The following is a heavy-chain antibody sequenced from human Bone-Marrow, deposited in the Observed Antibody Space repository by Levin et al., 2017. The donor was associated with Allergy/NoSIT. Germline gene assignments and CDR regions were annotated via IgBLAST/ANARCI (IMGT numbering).Heavy chain of an antibody. CDR2: MSYDGSNK. Sequence: GESLKISCAASGFTFSDYAMHWVRQAPGKGLDWVAVMSYDGSNKYYADSVKGRFTISRDNSKNTLYLQMNSLRVEDTAVYYCARDLADRGWQWLNRFDPWGQGTLVIVSS. V-gene: IGHV3-30-3*01. D-gene: IGHD6-19*01. CDR1: GFTFSDYA. CDR3: ARDLADRGWQWLNRFDP. J-gene: IGHJ5*02.